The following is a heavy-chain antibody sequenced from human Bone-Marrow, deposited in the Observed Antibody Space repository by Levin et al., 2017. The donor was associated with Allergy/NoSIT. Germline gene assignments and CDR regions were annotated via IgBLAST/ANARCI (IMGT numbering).Heavy chain of an antibody. V-gene: IGHV3-11*01. Sequence: SLKISCAASGFTFSDFYMSWIRQAPGKGLEWVSYISRSGHTIYYTDSVKGRFTISRDNAKNSLFLQMNSLRAEDTAVYYCARDQALYYYYYYMDVWGKGTTVTVSS. CDR3: ARDQALYYYYYYMDV. J-gene: IGHJ6*03. CDR1: GFTFSDFY. CDR2: ISRSGHTI.